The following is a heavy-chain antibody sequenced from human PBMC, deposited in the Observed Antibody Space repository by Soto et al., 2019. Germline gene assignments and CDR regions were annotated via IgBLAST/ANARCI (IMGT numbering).Heavy chain of an antibody. J-gene: IGHJ5*02. CDR3: VKNSGWFNT. D-gene: IGHD3-10*01. CDR2: IDGSGGIT. Sequence: QLLQSGGGLVQPGGSLTLSCAASGFPFGTTDMSWVRQAPGEGLEWVSTIDGSGGITFYADSVKGRFTISRDNSRNTVYLQMNSLRGDDTALYYCVKNSGWFNTWGQGALVTVSP. V-gene: IGHV3-23*01. CDR1: GFPFGTTD.